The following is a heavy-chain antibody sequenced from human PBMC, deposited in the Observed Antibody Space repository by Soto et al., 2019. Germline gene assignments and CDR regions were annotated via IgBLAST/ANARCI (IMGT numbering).Heavy chain of an antibody. V-gene: IGHV3-43*01. J-gene: IGHJ6*02. CDR2: ISWDGGST. Sequence: EVQLVESGGVVVQPGGSLRLSCAASGFTFDDYTMHWVRQAPGKGLEWVSLISWDGGSTYYADSVKGRFTISRDNSKNSLYLQMNSLRTEDTALYYCAKGEGTTGTTAENYYYGMDVWGQGTTVTVSS. D-gene: IGHD1-1*01. CDR1: GFTFDDYT. CDR3: AKGEGTTGTTAENYYYGMDV.